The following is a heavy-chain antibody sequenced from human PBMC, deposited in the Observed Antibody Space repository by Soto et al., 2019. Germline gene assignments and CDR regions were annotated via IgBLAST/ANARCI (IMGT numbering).Heavy chain of an antibody. CDR2: ISAVNGNT. D-gene: IGHD3-16*01. V-gene: IGHV1-18*01. CDR1: GYTFTNFG. CDR3: ASAGGSRWPAYNHCMDA. Sequence: ASVKVSCKASGYTFTNFGISWVRQAPGQGLEWMGWISAVNGNTKYAQRFHGRVTMSTDTSTSTAYMDLRSMRSDDTAVYYCASAGGSRWPAYNHCMDAWGQGTTVIV. J-gene: IGHJ6*02.